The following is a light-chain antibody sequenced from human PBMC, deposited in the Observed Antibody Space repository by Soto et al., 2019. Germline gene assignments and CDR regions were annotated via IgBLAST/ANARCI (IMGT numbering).Light chain of an antibody. Sequence: AIQMTQSPSSLSASVGDRVTITCRASQDIRNALGWYQQKPGKAPKLLIYAASSLQSGVPSRFSGSGSGTDFTLTISTLQPEDFATYYCQQYNSYPLTFGGGTKVDIK. V-gene: IGKV1-6*01. CDR2: AAS. CDR1: QDIRNA. J-gene: IGKJ4*01. CDR3: QQYNSYPLT.